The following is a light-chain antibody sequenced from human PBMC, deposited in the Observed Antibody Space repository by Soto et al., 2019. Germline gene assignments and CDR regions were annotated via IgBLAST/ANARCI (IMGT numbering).Light chain of an antibody. CDR2: WAS. V-gene: IGKV4-1*01. CDR3: QQYYSTLT. Sequence: DIVMTQSPDSLAVSLSERATINCKSSQSVLYSSNNKNYLAWYQQKPGQPPKLLIYWASTRESGVPDRFSGSGSGTDFTLTISSLQAEDVAVYYCQQYYSTLTFGQGTRLEIK. J-gene: IGKJ5*01. CDR1: QSVLYSSNNKNY.